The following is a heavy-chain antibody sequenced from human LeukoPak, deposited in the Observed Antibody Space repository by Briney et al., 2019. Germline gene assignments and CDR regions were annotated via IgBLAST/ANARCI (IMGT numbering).Heavy chain of an antibody. Sequence: SETLSLTCTVSGGSISSGGYYWSWIRQHPGKGLEWIGYIYYSGSTYYNPSLKSRVTISVDTSKNQFSLKLSSVTAADTAVYYCARGARFGGLFDYWGQGTLVTVSS. D-gene: IGHD3-10*01. V-gene: IGHV4-31*03. CDR2: IYYSGST. CDR3: ARGARFGGLFDY. J-gene: IGHJ4*02. CDR1: GGSISSGGYY.